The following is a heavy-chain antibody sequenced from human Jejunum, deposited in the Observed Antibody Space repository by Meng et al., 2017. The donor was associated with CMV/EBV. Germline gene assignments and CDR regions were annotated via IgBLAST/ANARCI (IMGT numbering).Heavy chain of an antibody. J-gene: IGHJ4*02. Sequence: MNWVRQAPGKGLEWVSYISSSSSDIYYADSVKGRFTISRDNAKNSLYLQLNSLRAEDTAVYYCARASPGYYDFLTGYYRTSYYLDYWGQGTLVTVSS. CDR2: ISSSSSDI. D-gene: IGHD3-9*01. V-gene: IGHV3-21*05. CDR3: ARASPGYYDFLTGYYRTSYYLDY.